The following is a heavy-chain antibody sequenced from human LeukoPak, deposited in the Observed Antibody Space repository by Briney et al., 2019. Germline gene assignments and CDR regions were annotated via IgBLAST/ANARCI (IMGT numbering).Heavy chain of an antibody. D-gene: IGHD6-13*01. Sequence: GESLKISCKGSGYSFTSYWIAWVRQMPGKGLEWMGIIYPGDSDTRYSPSFEGQVTISVDKSISTAYLQWSSLKASDTAMYYCARLKYSSSWSFNWFDPWGQGTLVTVSS. V-gene: IGHV5-51*01. J-gene: IGHJ5*02. CDR2: IYPGDSDT. CDR3: ARLKYSSSWSFNWFDP. CDR1: GYSFTSYW.